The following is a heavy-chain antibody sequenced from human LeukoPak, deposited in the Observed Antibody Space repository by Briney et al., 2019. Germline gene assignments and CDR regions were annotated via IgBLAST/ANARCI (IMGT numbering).Heavy chain of an antibody. CDR2: MNPNSGNT. CDR1: GYTFTNYD. J-gene: IGHJ4*02. Sequence: RRASVKVSCKASGYTFTNYDINWVRQAAGQGLEWMGWMNPNSGNTGYAQKFQGRVTITADESTSTAYMELSSLRSEDTAVYYCTLGDGSGTNFDYWGQGTLVTVSS. CDR3: TLGDGSGTNFDY. D-gene: IGHD3-10*01. V-gene: IGHV1-8*01.